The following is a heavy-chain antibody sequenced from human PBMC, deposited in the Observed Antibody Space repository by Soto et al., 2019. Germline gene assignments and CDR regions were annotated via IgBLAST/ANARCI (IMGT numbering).Heavy chain of an antibody. Sequence: RQAPGQGLEWMGWINPNSGATNQAQKFQGRVTMARDTSISTAYMELSRLTSDDTAVYYCARDAVSTIGDFDYWGQGTLVTVSS. V-gene: IGHV1-2*02. J-gene: IGHJ4*02. CDR3: ARDAVSTIGDFDY. CDR2: INPNSGAT. D-gene: IGHD5-12*01.